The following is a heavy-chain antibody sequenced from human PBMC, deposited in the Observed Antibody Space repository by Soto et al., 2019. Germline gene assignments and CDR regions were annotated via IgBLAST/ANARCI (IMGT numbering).Heavy chain of an antibody. V-gene: IGHV3-74*01. Sequence: GGSLSLSCAASGFTFSSYWMHWVRQAPGKGLVWVSRINSDGSSTSYADSVKGRFTISRDNAKNTLYLQMNSLRAEDTAVYYCARARRGLYYYYMDVWGKGTTVTVSS. J-gene: IGHJ6*03. D-gene: IGHD3-10*01. CDR1: GFTFSSYW. CDR3: ARARRGLYYYYMDV. CDR2: INSDGSST.